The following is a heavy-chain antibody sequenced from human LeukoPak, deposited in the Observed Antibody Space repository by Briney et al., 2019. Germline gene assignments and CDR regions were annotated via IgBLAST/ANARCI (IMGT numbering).Heavy chain of an antibody. Sequence: ASVKVSCKASGYTFTSYDINWVRQATGQGLEWMGWMNPNSGNTGYAQKFQGRVTMTRNTSISTAYMELSSLNSEDTAVYYCAGGRVGALAWDYYLHMDVWGKGTTVTVSS. J-gene: IGHJ6*03. V-gene: IGHV1-8*01. CDR1: GYTFTSYD. CDR3: AGGRVGALAWDYYLHMDV. D-gene: IGHD1-26*01. CDR2: MNPNSGNT.